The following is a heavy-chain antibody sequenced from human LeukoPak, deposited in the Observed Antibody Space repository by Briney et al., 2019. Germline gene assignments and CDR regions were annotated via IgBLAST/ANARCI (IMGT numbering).Heavy chain of an antibody. Sequence: SETLSLTCAVSGYSISSGYYWGWIRQPPGKGLEWIGSIYHSGSTYYNPPLKSRVTISVDTSKNQFSLKLSSVTAADTAVYYCARQGGYSYGFDYWGQGTLVTVSS. V-gene: IGHV4-38-2*01. CDR3: ARQGGYSYGFDY. D-gene: IGHD5-18*01. J-gene: IGHJ4*02. CDR2: IYHSGST. CDR1: GYSISSGYY.